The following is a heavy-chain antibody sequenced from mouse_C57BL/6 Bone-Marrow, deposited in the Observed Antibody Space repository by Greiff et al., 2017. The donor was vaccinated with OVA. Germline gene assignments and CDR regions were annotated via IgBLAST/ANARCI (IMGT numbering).Heavy chain of an antibody. CDR1: GFNIKDDY. CDR3: TTSDCCYVSRGFAD. Sequence: VQLQQSGAELVRPGASVKLSCTASGFNIKDDYMHWVKQRPEQGLEWIGWIDPENGDTEYASKFQGKAPITADTSSNTAYLQLISLTSEDTVCYYGTTSDCCYVSRGFADWGQGTLVTVSA. V-gene: IGHV14-4*01. J-gene: IGHJ3*01. CDR2: IDPENGDT. D-gene: IGHD1-1*01.